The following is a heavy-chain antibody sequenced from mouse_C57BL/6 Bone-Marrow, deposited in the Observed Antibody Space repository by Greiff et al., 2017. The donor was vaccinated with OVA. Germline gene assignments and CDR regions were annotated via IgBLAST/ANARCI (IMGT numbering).Heavy chain of an antibody. J-gene: IGHJ1*03. CDR1: GYAFSSSW. CDR3: ARRGHYYGAGYFDV. Sequence: QVQLKESGPELVKPGASVKISCKASGYAFSSSWMNWVKQRPGKGLEWIGRIYPGDGDTNYTGKFKGKATLTADKSSSTAYMQLSSLTSEDSAVYFCARRGHYYGAGYFDVWGTGTTVAVSS. D-gene: IGHD1-1*01. V-gene: IGHV1-82*01. CDR2: IYPGDGDT.